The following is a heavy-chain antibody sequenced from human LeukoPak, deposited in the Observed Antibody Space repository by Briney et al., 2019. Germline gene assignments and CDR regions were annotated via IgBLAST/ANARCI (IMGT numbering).Heavy chain of an antibody. CDR1: GGPISSFY. D-gene: IGHD6-6*01. V-gene: IGHV4-59*01. CDR2: IYYSGST. Sequence: SETLSLTCTVSGGPISSFYWTWIRQPPGKGLEWIGYIYYSGSTNHNPSLKSRVTISVDTSKNQFSLQLRSVTAADTAVYYCASSSAARGWFDPWGQGTLVTVSS. J-gene: IGHJ5*02. CDR3: ASSSAARGWFDP.